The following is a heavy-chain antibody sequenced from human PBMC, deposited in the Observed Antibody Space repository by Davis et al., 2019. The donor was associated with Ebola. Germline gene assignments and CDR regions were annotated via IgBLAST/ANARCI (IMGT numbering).Heavy chain of an antibody. V-gene: IGHV3-23*01. J-gene: IGHJ4*02. CDR2: ISASGGAT. CDR1: GFLFSSYA. CDR3: AKDLTSYYGSGDFFDY. Sequence: PGGSLRLSCAASGFLFSSYAMSWVRQAPGRGLEWVSSISASGGATFYADSVTGRIVMSRDNSNDTRYLRMNNLRAEDTAIYYCAKDLTSYYGSGDFFDYWGQGILVTVSS. D-gene: IGHD3-10*01.